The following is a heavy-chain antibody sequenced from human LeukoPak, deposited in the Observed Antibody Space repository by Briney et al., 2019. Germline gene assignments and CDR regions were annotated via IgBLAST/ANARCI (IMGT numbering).Heavy chain of an antibody. J-gene: IGHJ4*02. CDR1: GGSFSGYF. V-gene: IGHV4-34*01. CDR3: AREGEQLGPYYFDY. CDR2: INHSENT. D-gene: IGHD6-6*01. Sequence: PSGTLSLTCAVYGGSFSGYFWSWIRQPPGKGLEWIGEINHSENTNFNPSLKSRVTISVDTSKNQFSLKLSSVTAADTAVYYCAREGEQLGPYYFDYWGQGTLVTVSS.